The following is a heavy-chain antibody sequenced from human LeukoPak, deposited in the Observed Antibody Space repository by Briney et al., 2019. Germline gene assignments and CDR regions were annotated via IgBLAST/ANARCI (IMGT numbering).Heavy chain of an antibody. J-gene: IGHJ4*02. Sequence: PGGSLRLSCTASEFTFSNYAMSWVRQAPGKGLEWVSGISSRGGGTYYADSVKGRFTISRDNSKNTLFLQMNSLRAEDTAVYYCARGDHYGSGSVFDYWGQGTLVTVSS. V-gene: IGHV3-23*01. CDR2: ISSRGGGT. CDR3: ARGDHYGSGSVFDY. D-gene: IGHD3-10*01. CDR1: EFTFSNYA.